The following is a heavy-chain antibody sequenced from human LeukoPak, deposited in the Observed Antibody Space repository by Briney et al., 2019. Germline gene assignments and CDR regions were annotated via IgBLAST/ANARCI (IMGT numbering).Heavy chain of an antibody. D-gene: IGHD5-18*01. CDR2: ISWNSGSI. V-gene: IGHV3-9*01. CDR1: GFTFDDYA. J-gene: IGHJ6*02. CDR3: AKDIGYSYGMDV. Sequence: GRSLRLSCAASGFTFDDYAMHWVRQAPGKGLEWVSGISWNSGSIGYADSVKGRFTISRDNAKNSLYLQMNSLRAEDTALHYCAKDIGYSYGMDVWGQGTTVTVSS.